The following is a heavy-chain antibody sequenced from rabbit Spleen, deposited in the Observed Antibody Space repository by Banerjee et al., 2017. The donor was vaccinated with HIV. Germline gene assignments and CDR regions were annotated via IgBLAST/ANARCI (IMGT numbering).Heavy chain of an antibody. Sequence: QEQLVESGGGLVQPEGSLTLTCTASGFSFSSTYWICWVRQAPGKGLEWIGCINTGSSGSGYYATWAKGRFTISKTSSTTVTLQMTSLTAADTATYFCARGSATMTLVITGYYLSLWGPGTLVTVS. V-gene: IGHV1S45*01. J-gene: IGHJ4*01. CDR3: ARGSATMTLVITGYYLSL. CDR2: INTGSSGSG. CDR1: GFSFSSTYW. D-gene: IGHD2-1*01.